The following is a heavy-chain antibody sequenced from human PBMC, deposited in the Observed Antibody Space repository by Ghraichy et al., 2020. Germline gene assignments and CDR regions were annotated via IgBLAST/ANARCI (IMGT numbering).Heavy chain of an antibody. Sequence: SETLSLTCAVSGGSISSNNWFSWVRQSPGKGLEWIGEISEIGSTDYNPSLKSRVTISVDKSKNQFSLKLNSVTAADTAVYYCARVFRRKFIGVVIPYYYYALDVWGQGTRVTVSS. CDR3: ARVFRRKFIGVVIPYYYYALDV. V-gene: IGHV4-4*02. D-gene: IGHD3-16*01. CDR2: ISEIGST. CDR1: GGSISSNNW. J-gene: IGHJ6*02.